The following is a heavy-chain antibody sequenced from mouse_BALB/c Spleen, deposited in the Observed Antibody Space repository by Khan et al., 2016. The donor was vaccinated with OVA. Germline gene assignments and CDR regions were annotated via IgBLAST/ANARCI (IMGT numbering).Heavy chain of an antibody. CDR3: ARQPYYHYNIMDY. D-gene: IGHD2-10*01. CDR2: IWSDGST. J-gene: IGHJ4*01. Sequence: QVTLKESGPGLVAPSQSLSITCTISGFSLTNYGVHWVRQPPGKGLEWLVVIWSDGSTYYNSALKSRLTISKDNSKSQVFLKMNSLQTDDTAVYFCARQPYYHYNIMDYWGQGTSVTVSS. CDR1: GFSLTNYG. V-gene: IGHV2-6-1*01.